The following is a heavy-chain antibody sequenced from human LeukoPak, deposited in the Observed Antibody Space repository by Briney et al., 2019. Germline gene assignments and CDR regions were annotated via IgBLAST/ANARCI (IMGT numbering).Heavy chain of an antibody. CDR2: IYWDDDE. Sequence: ESGPTLVRLTQTLTLTSSFSGFSLTSRVVAVGWIRQPPGQAVEWFAIIYWDDDEDYRPSLKTRLTITKDTSKNQVVRTMTNMDPVDTATYYCTHRKTNTSGYCSIDYWRQGTLVTVSA. CDR1: GFSLTSRVVA. D-gene: IGHD3-22*01. CDR3: THRKTNTSGYCSIDY. J-gene: IGHJ4*02. V-gene: IGHV2-5*02.